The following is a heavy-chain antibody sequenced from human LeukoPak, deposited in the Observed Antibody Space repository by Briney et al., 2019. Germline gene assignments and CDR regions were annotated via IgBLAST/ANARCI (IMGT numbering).Heavy chain of an antibody. Sequence: PGGSLRLSCAASGFTFSSYAMHWVRQAPGNGLEWVAVISYDGSNKYYADSVKGRFTISRDNSKNTLYLQMNSLRAEDTAVYYCARDKNNWNDRSVDYWGQGTLVTVSS. J-gene: IGHJ4*02. CDR3: ARDKNNWNDRSVDY. CDR2: ISYDGSNK. D-gene: IGHD1-1*01. V-gene: IGHV3-30-3*01. CDR1: GFTFSSYA.